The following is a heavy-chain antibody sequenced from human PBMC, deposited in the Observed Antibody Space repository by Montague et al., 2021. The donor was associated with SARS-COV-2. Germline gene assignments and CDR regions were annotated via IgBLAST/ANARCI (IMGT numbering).Heavy chain of an antibody. J-gene: IGHJ4*02. Sequence: TLSLTCTVSGGSISSGSYYWSWIRQPAGKGLEWIGRIYTSGSTNYNPSHKSRVTISIDTSKNQFSLELSSVTAADTAVYYCARVVGFGFDYWGQGTLVTVSS. V-gene: IGHV4-61*02. D-gene: IGHD2-21*01. CDR1: GGSISSGSYY. CDR2: IYTSGST. CDR3: ARVVGFGFDY.